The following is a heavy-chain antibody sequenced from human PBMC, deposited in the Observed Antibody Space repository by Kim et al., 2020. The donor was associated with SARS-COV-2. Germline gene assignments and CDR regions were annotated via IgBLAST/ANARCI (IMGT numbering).Heavy chain of an antibody. Sequence: GESLKISCKGSEYSFSNYWIGWVRQMPGKGLEWMGIIYPSDSDPRYGPSFQGQITISADKSISTAYLQWSSLRASDTATYYCARHRKQGLLLDYWGQGTLVTVSS. D-gene: IGHD2-21*02. CDR2: IYPSDSDP. J-gene: IGHJ4*02. CDR3: ARHRKQGLLLDY. V-gene: IGHV5-51*01. CDR1: EYSFSNYW.